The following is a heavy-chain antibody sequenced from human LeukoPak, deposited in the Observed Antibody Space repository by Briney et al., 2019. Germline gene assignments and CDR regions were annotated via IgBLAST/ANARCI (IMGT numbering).Heavy chain of an antibody. CDR2: ISGSGGSS. J-gene: IGHJ4*02. V-gene: IGHV3-23*01. Sequence: GGSLRLSCAASGFTFSSYAMNWVRQAPGKGLEWASAISGSGGSSYYADSVKGRCTISSDNTKIQLYLQMYSLRTEDTAVYYCAKELGLSDFWSDYYGQGSFDYWGQGTLVTVSS. CDR3: AKELGLSDFWSDYYGQGSFDY. CDR1: GFTFSSYA. D-gene: IGHD3-3*01.